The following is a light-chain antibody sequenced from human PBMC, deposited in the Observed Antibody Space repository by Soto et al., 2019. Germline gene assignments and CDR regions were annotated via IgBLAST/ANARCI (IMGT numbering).Light chain of an antibody. CDR1: QSISSW. V-gene: IGKV1-5*01. Sequence: DIQMTQSPSTLSASVGDRVTITCRASQSISSWLAWYQQKPGKAPKLLIYDASSLESGVPSRFSGSGSGTEFTLTISSLQPDDFATYYCLQDYNFPQTFGQGTKVEIK. CDR2: DAS. J-gene: IGKJ1*01. CDR3: LQDYNFPQT.